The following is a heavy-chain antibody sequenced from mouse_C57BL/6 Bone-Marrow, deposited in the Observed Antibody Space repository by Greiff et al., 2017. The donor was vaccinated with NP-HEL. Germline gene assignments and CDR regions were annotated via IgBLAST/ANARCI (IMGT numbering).Heavy chain of an antibody. CDR1: GYTFTSYT. V-gene: IGHV1-4*01. D-gene: IGHD2-2*01. CDR3: ASMVTTKGDY. CDR2: INPSSGYT. Sequence: QVQLQQSGAELARPGASVKMSCKASGYTFTSYTMHWVKQRPGQGLEWIGYINPSSGYTKYNQKFKDKATSTADKSSSTAYMQLSSLTSEDSAVYYCASMVTTKGDYWGQGTSVTVSS. J-gene: IGHJ4*01.